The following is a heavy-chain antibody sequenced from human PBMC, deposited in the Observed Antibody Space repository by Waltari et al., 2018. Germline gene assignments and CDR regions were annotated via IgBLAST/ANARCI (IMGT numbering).Heavy chain of an antibody. J-gene: IGHJ4*02. D-gene: IGHD3-10*01. CDR1: GFTFNKYW. CDR2: INDDAKEK. V-gene: IGHV3-7*04. CDR3: ARGEEGYGEAYY. Sequence: EVQLVESGGGLVQPGGSLRLSCAASGFTFNKYWMTWVRQAPGEGREGGANINDDAKEKYHVDSVKGRFTISRDNTKKSLYLQMNSLRVDDTAVYYCARGEEGYGEAYYWGQGTLVTVSS.